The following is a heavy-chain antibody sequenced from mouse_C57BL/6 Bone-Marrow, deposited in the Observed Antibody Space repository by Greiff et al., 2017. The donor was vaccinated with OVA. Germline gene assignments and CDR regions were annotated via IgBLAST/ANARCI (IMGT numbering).Heavy chain of an antibody. CDR2: SRNKANDYTT. J-gene: IGHJ1*03. CDR3: ARDATTSYWYFDV. CDR1: GFTFSDFY. Sequence: DVHLVESGGGLVQSGRSLRLSCATSGFTFSDFYMEWVRQAPGKGLEWIAASRNKANDYTTEYSASVKGRFIVSRDTSQSILYLQMNALRAEYTAIYYCARDATTSYWYFDVWGTGTTVTVSS. V-gene: IGHV7-1*01. D-gene: IGHD6-1*01.